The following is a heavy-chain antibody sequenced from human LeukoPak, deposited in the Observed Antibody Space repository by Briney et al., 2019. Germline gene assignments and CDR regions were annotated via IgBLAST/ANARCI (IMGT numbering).Heavy chain of an antibody. Sequence: PSQTLSLTCTVSGGSISSVGYYWGWIRQPPGKGLEWIGYIYYSGSTYYNPSLKSRVTISVDTSKNQFSLKLSSVTAADTAVYYCARACGGGSPERYFDLWGRGTLVTVSS. CDR1: GGSISSVGYY. CDR3: ARACGGGSPERYFDL. V-gene: IGHV4-31*03. D-gene: IGHD2-15*01. CDR2: IYYSGST. J-gene: IGHJ2*01.